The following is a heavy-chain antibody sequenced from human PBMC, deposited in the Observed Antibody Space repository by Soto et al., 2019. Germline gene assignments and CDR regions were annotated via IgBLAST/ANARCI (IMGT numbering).Heavy chain of an antibody. CDR3: AKIRTYYHSSGSLNY. Sequence: GASVKVSCKASGYTVTGFYLHWVRRAPGQGLEWMGWINPNNGDTNYAQRFQGRVIMTRDTSITTAYMEVSRLRSDDTAVYYCAKIRTYYHSSGSLNYWGQGTQVTVSS. CDR2: INPNNGDT. D-gene: IGHD3-22*01. J-gene: IGHJ4*02. CDR1: GYTVTGFY. V-gene: IGHV1-2*02.